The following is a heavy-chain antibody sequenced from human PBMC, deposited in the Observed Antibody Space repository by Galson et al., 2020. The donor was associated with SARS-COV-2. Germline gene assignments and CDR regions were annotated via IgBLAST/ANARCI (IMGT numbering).Heavy chain of an antibody. CDR1: GFGFSYYW. Sequence: GGSLRLSCAASGFGFSYYWMTWVRQAPGRGLEWVASIKHDGSGKYYVDSVKGRFTISRDNPKNSLYPQMNNLRVEDTAVYHCARVDCSGGSCYPGNYWGQGTLVTVSS. CDR3: ARVDCSGGSCYPGNY. D-gene: IGHD2-15*01. J-gene: IGHJ4*02. CDR2: IKHDGSGK. V-gene: IGHV3-7*03.